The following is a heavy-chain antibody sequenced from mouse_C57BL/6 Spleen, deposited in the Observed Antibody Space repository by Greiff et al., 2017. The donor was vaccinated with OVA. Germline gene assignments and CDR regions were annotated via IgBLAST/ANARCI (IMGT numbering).Heavy chain of an antibody. CDR3: AKTNDYWYFDV. CDR2: IWRGGST. D-gene: IGHD2-3*01. J-gene: IGHJ1*03. V-gene: IGHV2-5*01. Sequence: QVQLQQSGPGLVQPSQSLSITCTVSGFSLTSYGVHWVRQSPGQGLEWLGVIWRGGSTDYNAAFMSRLSITKDNSKSQVFFKMNRLQADDTAIYYCAKTNDYWYFDVWGTGTTVTVSS. CDR1: GFSLTSYG.